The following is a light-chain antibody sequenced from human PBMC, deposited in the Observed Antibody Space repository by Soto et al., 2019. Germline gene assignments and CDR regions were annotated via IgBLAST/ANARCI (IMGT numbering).Light chain of an antibody. CDR3: QQYNNWPLIT. Sequence: EIVMTQSPVTLSLSPGERATLSCRASQGINSYLAWYQQKPGQAPRLLNYGASTRATDIPARFSGSGSGTEFTLTITSLQSEDFAVYYCQQYNNWPLITFGQGTRLEIK. CDR2: GAS. CDR1: QGINSY. J-gene: IGKJ5*01. V-gene: IGKV3-15*01.